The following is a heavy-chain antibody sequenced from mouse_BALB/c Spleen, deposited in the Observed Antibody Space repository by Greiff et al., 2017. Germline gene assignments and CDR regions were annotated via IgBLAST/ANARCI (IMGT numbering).Heavy chain of an antibody. CDR2: ISSGSSTI. V-gene: IGHV5-17*02. J-gene: IGHJ2*01. D-gene: IGHD2-1*01. CDR3: ARDYGNFFDY. Sequence: EVKLVESGGGLVQPGGSRKLSCAASGFTFSSFGMHWVRQAPEKGLEWVAYISSGSSTIYYADTVKGRFTISRDNPKNTLFLQMTSLRYEDTAMYYCARDYGNFFDYWGQGTTLTVSS. CDR1: GFTFSSFG.